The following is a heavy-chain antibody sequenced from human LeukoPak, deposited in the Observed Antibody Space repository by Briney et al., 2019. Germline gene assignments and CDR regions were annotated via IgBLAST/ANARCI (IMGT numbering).Heavy chain of an antibody. CDR3: ARDPWYYYGSGSPGNY. CDR1: GGTFSSYA. D-gene: IGHD3-10*01. J-gene: IGHJ4*02. CDR2: IIPILGIA. V-gene: IGHV1-69*04. Sequence: SVKVSCKASGGTFSSYAISWVRQAPGQGLEWMGRIIPILGIANYAQKFQGRVTITADKSTSTAYMELSSLRSEDTAVYYCARDPWYYYGSGSPGNYWGQGTLVTVPS.